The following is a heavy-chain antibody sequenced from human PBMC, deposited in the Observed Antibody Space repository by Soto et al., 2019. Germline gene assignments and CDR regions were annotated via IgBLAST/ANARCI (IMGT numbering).Heavy chain of an antibody. CDR2: INQDRSER. J-gene: IGHJ4*02. CDR3: TTDTHLFGLDY. CDR1: GFIFSRLW. V-gene: IGHV3-7*05. Sequence: PGWSLRLSCAASGFIFSRLWMSWVRQAPGKGLEWVANINQDRSERKYVYSVKGRFTTSRDNAKNTLHLQMKIMRAEDTAVYYCTTDTHLFGLDYWGQGTLVTVSS. D-gene: IGHD3-10*01.